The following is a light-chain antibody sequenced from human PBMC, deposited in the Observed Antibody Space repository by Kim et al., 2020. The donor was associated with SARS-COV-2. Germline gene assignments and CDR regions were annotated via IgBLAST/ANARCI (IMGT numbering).Light chain of an antibody. CDR2: GKN. Sequence: GQTVRITCQGDSLRSYDASWYQQKPGQAPVLVIYGKNNRPSGIPDRFSGSRSGNTASLTITGAQAEDEADYYCNSRDSSGNLWVFGGGTQLTVL. V-gene: IGLV3-19*01. CDR1: SLRSYD. J-gene: IGLJ3*02. CDR3: NSRDSSGNLWV.